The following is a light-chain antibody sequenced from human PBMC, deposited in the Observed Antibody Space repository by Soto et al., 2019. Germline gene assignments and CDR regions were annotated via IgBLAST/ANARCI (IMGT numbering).Light chain of an antibody. CDR1: SSDVGSYNL. V-gene: IGLV2-23*01. Sequence: QSALTQPASVSGSPGQSITISCTGTSSDVGSYNLVSWYQQNPGKAPKLMIYEGTNRPSGVSNRFSGSKSGNTDSLTISGLQAEDEAHYYCSSYAGRVVFGGGTKLTVL. CDR2: EGT. J-gene: IGLJ2*01. CDR3: SSYAGRVV.